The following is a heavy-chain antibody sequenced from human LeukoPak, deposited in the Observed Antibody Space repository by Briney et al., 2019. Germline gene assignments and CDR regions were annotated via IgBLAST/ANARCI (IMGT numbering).Heavy chain of an antibody. CDR3: ARTITMVWGVIGWFDP. D-gene: IGHD3-10*01. V-gene: IGHV1-2*02. CDR1: GYTFTGYY. J-gene: IGHJ5*02. Sequence: ASVKVSCKASGYTFTGYYMHWVRQAPGQGLEWMGWINPNSGGTNYAQKFQGRVTMTRDTSISTAYMELSRLRSDDTAVYYCARTITMVWGVIGWFDPWGQGTLVTVSS. CDR2: INPNSGGT.